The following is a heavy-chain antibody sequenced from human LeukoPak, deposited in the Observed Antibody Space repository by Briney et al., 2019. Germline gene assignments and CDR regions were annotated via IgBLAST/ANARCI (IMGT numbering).Heavy chain of an antibody. CDR2: TYYRSKWYD. J-gene: IGHJ4*02. CDR3: ARGKRGFGDPYSYFDY. D-gene: IGHD3-16*01. CDR1: GDSVSSNSAA. V-gene: IGHV6-1*01. Sequence: PSQTLSLTCAISGDSVSSNSAAWNWIRQSPSRGLEWLGRTYYRSKWYDAYAESVKSRITIKPDTSRNQFSLQLDSVTPEDTGVYYCARGKRGFGDPYSYFDYWGQGLLVTVSS.